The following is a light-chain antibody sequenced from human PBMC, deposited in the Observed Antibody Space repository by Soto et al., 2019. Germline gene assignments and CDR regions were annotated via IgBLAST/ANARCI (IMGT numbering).Light chain of an antibody. CDR3: MQARQSPRT. Sequence: DVAMTQSPLSLSVTPGEPASISCRSSQRLLHSNGHNYLDWYLQKPGQSPQLLIYLGSNRASGVGERLSGSGSGTDFTLKTSRGEADDVGVYYFMQARQSPRTFGQGTKLEIK. V-gene: IGKV2-28*01. CDR1: QRLLHSNGHNY. CDR2: LGS. J-gene: IGKJ2*01.